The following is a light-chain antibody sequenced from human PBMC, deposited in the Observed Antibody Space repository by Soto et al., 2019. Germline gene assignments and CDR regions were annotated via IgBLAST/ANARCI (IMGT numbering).Light chain of an antibody. CDR1: SSNIGSNT. CDR2: SNN. J-gene: IGLJ1*01. CDR3: AAWDDSLNGQV. Sequence: QPVLTQPPSASGTPGQRVTISCSGSSSNIGSNTVNWYQQLPGTAPKLLIYSNNQRPSGVPDRFSGSKSGTSASLAISGLQSEDDADYYCAAWDDSLNGQVFGTGTKLTVL. V-gene: IGLV1-44*01.